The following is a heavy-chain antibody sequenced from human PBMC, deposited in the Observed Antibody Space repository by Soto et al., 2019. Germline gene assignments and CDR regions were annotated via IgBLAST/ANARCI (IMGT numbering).Heavy chain of an antibody. CDR2: IYYSGST. J-gene: IGHJ5*02. CDR3: ARDDYGGNSDWFDP. D-gene: IGHD4-17*01. V-gene: IGHV4-31*03. Sequence: SETLSLTCTVSGGSISSGGYYWSWIRQHPGKGLEWIGYIYYSGSTYYNPSLRSRVTISVDTSKNQFSLKLSSVTAADTAVYYCARDDYGGNSDWFDPWGQGTLVTVSS. CDR1: GGSISSGGYY.